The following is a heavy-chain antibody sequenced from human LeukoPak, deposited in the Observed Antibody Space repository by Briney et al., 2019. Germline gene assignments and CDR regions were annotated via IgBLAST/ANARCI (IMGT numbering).Heavy chain of an antibody. CDR3: ARVPLHDDSGHYYPH. CDR1: GYTFTSYD. CDR2: INGGNGNT. Sequence: GASVKVSCKTSGYTFTSYDMHWVRQAPGQSLEWMGWINGGNGNTKYSEKFQGRVTIIRDTSASTAYMELSSLRSEDTAVYYCARVPLHDDSGHYYPHWGQGTLVTVSS. V-gene: IGHV1-3*01. J-gene: IGHJ1*01. D-gene: IGHD3-22*01.